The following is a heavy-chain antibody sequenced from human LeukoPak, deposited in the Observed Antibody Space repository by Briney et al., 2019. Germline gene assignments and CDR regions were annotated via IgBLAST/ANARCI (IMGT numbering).Heavy chain of an antibody. J-gene: IGHJ4*02. CDR1: GGSFSGYY. D-gene: IGHD2-21*02. V-gene: IGHV4-34*01. Sequence: PSETLSLTCAVYGGSFSGYYWNWIRQPPGKGLEWIGEINHSGSTNYNPSLKSRVTISVDTSKNQFSLKLSSVTAADTAVYYCASRRIVVVTAHMQDWGQGTLVTVSS. CDR2: INHSGST. CDR3: ASRRIVVVTAHMQD.